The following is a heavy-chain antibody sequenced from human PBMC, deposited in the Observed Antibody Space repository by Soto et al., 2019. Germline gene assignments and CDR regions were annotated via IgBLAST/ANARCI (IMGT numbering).Heavy chain of an antibody. Sequence: QVQLQESGPGLVKPSGTLSLTCAASSGSIFTTNWWSWVRQSPGRGLQWIGDIYHSGSPKYNPSLKSRVSISIDKSKDRFFQNPTSVTAADTAVYYCARKPDVATAKVGGGYVFDVWGQGTMVTVSS. CDR2: IYHSGSP. V-gene: IGHV4-4*02. CDR3: ARKPDVATAKVGGGYVFDV. D-gene: IGHD3-16*01. CDR1: SGSIFTTNW. J-gene: IGHJ3*01.